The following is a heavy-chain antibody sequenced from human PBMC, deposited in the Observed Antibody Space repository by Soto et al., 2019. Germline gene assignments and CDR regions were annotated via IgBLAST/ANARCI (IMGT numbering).Heavy chain of an antibody. D-gene: IGHD3-3*01. J-gene: IGHJ4*02. CDR2: IYYSAGT. CDR3: ARDRRHDYRSGYPDS. V-gene: IGHV4-30-4*01. CDR1: GGSISSGDYY. Sequence: PSQTRSRPCTVSGGSISSGDYYWIWIRDPPSNSLGWIGYIYYSAGTCYNPTLKRRGYISVDTSKNQFSLNLTSVTAAATAVYYCARDRRHDYRSGYPDSWGQGTLVNLLL.